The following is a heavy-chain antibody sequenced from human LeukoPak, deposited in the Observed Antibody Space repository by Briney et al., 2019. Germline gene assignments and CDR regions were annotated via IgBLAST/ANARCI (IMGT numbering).Heavy chain of an antibody. D-gene: IGHD3-3*01. V-gene: IGHV1-18*01. Sequence: GASMKVSCKASGYIFSNYGISWVRQAPGQGLEWMGWISGHNGNTNYAQKVQDRVTMTTDTSTNTACMELKTLRSDDTAVYFCARDHAGSYYDVWSGYYNDDGGADYWGQGTLVTVSS. CDR3: ARDHAGSYYDVWSGYYNDDGGADY. CDR1: GYIFSNYG. CDR2: ISGHNGNT. J-gene: IGHJ4*02.